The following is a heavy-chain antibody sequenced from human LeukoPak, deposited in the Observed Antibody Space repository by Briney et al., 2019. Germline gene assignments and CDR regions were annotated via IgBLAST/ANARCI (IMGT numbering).Heavy chain of an antibody. D-gene: IGHD3-10*01. CDR3: ARARGKPFDY. Sequence: SETLSLTCTVSGGSISSSSYYWGWIRQPPGKGLEWIGSIYYSGSTYYNPSLKSRVTISVDTSKNQFSLKLSSVTAADTAVYYCARARGKPFDYWGQGTLVTVSS. CDR2: IYYSGST. J-gene: IGHJ4*02. V-gene: IGHV4-39*07. CDR1: GGSISSSSYY.